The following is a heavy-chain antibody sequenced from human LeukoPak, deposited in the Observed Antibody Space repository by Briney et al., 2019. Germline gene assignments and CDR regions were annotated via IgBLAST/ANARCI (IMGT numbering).Heavy chain of an antibody. V-gene: IGHV3-48*03. D-gene: IGHD5-18*01. CDR3: ARDREGSHYATWVQLCDY. J-gene: IGHJ4*02. Sequence: AGGSLRLSCAASGFTFSSYEMNWVRKAPGKGLEWVAYISSSGSNIYYADSVKGRFTISRDNAKNSLYLQMNSLRAEDTAVYYCARDREGSHYATWVQLCDYWGQGALVTVSS. CDR2: ISSSGSNI. CDR1: GFTFSSYE.